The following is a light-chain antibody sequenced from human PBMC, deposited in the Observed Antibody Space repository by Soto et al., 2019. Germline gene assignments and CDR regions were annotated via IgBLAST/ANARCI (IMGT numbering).Light chain of an antibody. CDR2: SNT. J-gene: IGLJ2*01. CDR1: SSNIGSHT. V-gene: IGLV1-44*01. CDR3: VAWADSLNGVV. Sequence: QSVLTQPRSASGTPGQTIAISCSGGSSNIGSHTVNWYQQLPRTAPRLLIYSNTHRPSAVPDRCSVSKSGTSASLAISGLRSEYEGDYYCVAWADSLNGVVFGEGTKLTVL.